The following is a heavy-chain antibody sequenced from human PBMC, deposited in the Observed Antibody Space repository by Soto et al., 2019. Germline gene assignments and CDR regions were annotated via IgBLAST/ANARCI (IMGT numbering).Heavy chain of an antibody. Sequence: QVQLQESGPGLVKPSGTLSLTCAVSGGSISSDDWWTWVRQPPGKGLEWIGEIYHSGTTNYNPSLMTHVTIAVDKAKRQFSLRLDSVTAADTAVYYCARSDCYGVCRGKWLDPLGQGILVTVSS. CDR1: GGSISSDDW. CDR3: ARSDCYGVCRGKWLDP. V-gene: IGHV4-4*02. CDR2: IYHSGTT. J-gene: IGHJ5*02. D-gene: IGHD2-21*02.